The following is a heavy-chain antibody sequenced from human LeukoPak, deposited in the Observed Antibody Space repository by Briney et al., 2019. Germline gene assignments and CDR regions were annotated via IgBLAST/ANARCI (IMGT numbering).Heavy chain of an antibody. V-gene: IGHV4-39*01. CDR2: IYYSGST. Sequence: SETLSLTCTVSGGSISSSSYYWGWIRQPPGKGLEWIGSIYYSGSTYYNPSLKSRVTISVDTSKNQFSLKLSSVTAADTAVYYCARYDSGEFDYWGQGTLVVVSS. CDR1: GGSISSSSYY. CDR3: ARYDSGEFDY. D-gene: IGHD3-10*01. J-gene: IGHJ4*02.